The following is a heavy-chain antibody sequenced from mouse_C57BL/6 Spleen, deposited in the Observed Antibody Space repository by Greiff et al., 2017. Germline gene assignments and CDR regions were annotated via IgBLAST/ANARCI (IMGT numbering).Heavy chain of an antibody. CDR2: LWSGGST. D-gene: IGHD2-4*01. CDR3: ARKRGLRGKFYAMDY. V-gene: IGHV2-2*01. Sequence: VKLMESGPGLVQPSQSLSITCTVSGFSLTSYGVHWVRQSPGQGLEWLGVLWSGGSTDYNAAFISRLSISKDNSKSQVFFKMNSLQADDTAIYYCARKRGLRGKFYAMDYWGQGTSVTVSS. J-gene: IGHJ4*01. CDR1: GFSLTSYG.